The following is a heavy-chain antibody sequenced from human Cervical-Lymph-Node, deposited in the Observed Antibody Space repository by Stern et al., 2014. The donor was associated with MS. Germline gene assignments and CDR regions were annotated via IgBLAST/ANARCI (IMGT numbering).Heavy chain of an antibody. V-gene: IGHV3-30*18. J-gene: IGHJ4*02. CDR1: GFTFSRYG. CDR2: ISYDGSDT. D-gene: IGHD3-10*01. CDR3: VKRGITEVRGVRLGDY. Sequence: MQPVESGGGVVQPGRSLRLTCTVSGFTFSRYGMHWVRQAPGKGLEWVSVISYDGSDTYYAESVKGRFTISRDNSKNTLYLEMRSLRPEDTAVYYCVKRGITEVRGVRLGDYWGPGTLVIVSS.